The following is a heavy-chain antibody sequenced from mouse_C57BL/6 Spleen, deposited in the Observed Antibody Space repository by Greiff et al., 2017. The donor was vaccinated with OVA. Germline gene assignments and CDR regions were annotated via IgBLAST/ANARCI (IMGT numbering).Heavy chain of an antibody. CDR2: IWGGGST. Sequence: VQLQESGPGLVQPSQSLSITCTVSGFSLTSYGVHWVRQSPGKGLEWLGVIWGGGSTDYNADFISRLSISKYNSKSQVFFKMNSLQADDTAIYYCARSSPIYYYGSSFAYWGQGTLVTVSA. D-gene: IGHD1-1*01. V-gene: IGHV2-2*01. CDR1: GFSLTSYG. J-gene: IGHJ3*01. CDR3: ARSSPIYYYGSSFAY.